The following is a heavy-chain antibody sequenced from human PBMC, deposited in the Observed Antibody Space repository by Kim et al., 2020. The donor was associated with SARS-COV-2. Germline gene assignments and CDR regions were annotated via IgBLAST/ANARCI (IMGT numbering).Heavy chain of an antibody. CDR1: GYTFTGFY. CDR3: ATRGSPEYSSSWSFDY. D-gene: IGHD6-13*01. J-gene: IGHJ4*02. Sequence: ASVKVSCKASGYTFTGFYMHWVRQAPGQGLEWMGWISPHSGGTNYAQKFQGRVTMTRDTSISTAYMDLSRLKSDDTAVYYCATRGSPEYSSSWSFDYWGQ. CDR2: ISPHSGGT. V-gene: IGHV1-2*02.